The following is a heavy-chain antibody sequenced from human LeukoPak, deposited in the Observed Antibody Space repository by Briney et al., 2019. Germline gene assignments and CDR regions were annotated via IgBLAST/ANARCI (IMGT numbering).Heavy chain of an antibody. CDR2: ISSGSGYI. V-gene: IGHV3-21*01. J-gene: IGHJ4*02. CDR1: GSTFSSYA. Sequence: GGSLRLSCAASGSTFSSYAMNWVRQAPGKGLEWVSSISSGSGYIYYADSVKGRFIISRDNAKNSLYLQMNSLRAEDTAVYYCARGYGDYGKYYFDSWGQGTLVTVSS. CDR3: ARGYGDYGKYYFDS. D-gene: IGHD4-17*01.